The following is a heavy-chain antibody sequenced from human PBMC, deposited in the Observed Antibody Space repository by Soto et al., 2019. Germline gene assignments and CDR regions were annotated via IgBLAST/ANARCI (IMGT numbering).Heavy chain of an antibody. Sequence: PSETLSLTCNVSGGSISSSRSYWAWIRQPPGKGLEWIANIFYSGSTYYNPSLKSRVTVSVDTSKNQFSLKLSSVTAADTAVYYCARDSYYGDFFDYWGQGTLVTVSS. CDR2: IFYSGST. D-gene: IGHD4-17*01. J-gene: IGHJ4*02. CDR1: GGSISSSRSY. CDR3: ARDSYYGDFFDY. V-gene: IGHV4-39*07.